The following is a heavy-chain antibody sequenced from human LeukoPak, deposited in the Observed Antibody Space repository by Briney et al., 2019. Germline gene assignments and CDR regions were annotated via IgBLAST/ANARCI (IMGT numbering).Heavy chain of an antibody. CDR3: ASVGVSEGSSGYRPYYFDY. V-gene: IGHV1-8*01. CDR1: GYAFTSYA. CDR2: MNPNSGNT. Sequence: ASVKVSCKASGYAFTSYAINWVRQATGQGLEWMGWMNPNSGNTGYAQKFQGRVTMTRNTSISTAYMELSSLRSEDTAVYYCASVGVSEGSSGYRPYYFDYWGQGTLVTVSS. J-gene: IGHJ4*02. D-gene: IGHD3-22*01.